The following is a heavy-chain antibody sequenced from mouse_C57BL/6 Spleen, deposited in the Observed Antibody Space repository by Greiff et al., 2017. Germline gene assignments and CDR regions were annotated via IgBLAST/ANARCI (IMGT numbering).Heavy chain of an antibody. D-gene: IGHD1-1*01. CDR1: GYTFTDYY. J-gene: IGHJ4*01. V-gene: IGHV1-26*01. CDR2: INPNNGGT. CDR3: AGYGSSYEYYAMDY. Sequence: EVQLQQSGPELVKPGASVKISCKASGYTFTDYYMHWVKQSHGKSLEWIGDINPNNGGTSYNQKFKGKATLTVDKSSSTAYMELRSLTSEDSAVYYCAGYGSSYEYYAMDYWGQGTSVTVSS.